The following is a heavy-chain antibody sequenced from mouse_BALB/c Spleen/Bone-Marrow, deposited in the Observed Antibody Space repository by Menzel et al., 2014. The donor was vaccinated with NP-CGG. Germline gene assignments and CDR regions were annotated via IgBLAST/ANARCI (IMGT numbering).Heavy chain of an antibody. CDR2: INPSTGYT. J-gene: IGHJ2*01. Sequence: VQLQQSGAELAKPGASVKMSCKASGYTFTSYWMHWVKQRPGQGLEWIGYINPSTGYTEYNQKFKDKATLTANKSSSTAYRQLSSLTSEDSAVYYCASTTVVDYWGQGTTLTVSS. V-gene: IGHV1-7*01. D-gene: IGHD1-1*01. CDR1: GYTFTSYW. CDR3: ASTTVVDY.